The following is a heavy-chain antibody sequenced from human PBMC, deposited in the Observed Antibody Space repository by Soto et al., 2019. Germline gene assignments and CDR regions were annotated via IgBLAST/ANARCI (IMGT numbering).Heavy chain of an antibody. D-gene: IGHD6-19*01. J-gene: IGHJ6*02. CDR3: ARDVRRVAGTIYYYYGMDV. CDR1: GFTFSSYG. V-gene: IGHV3-33*01. CDR2: IWYDGSNK. Sequence: PGGSLRLSCAASGFTFSSYGMHWVRQAPGKGLEWVAVIWYDGSNKYYADSVKGRFTISRDNSKNTLYLQMNSLRAEDTAVYYCARDVRRVAGTIYYYYGMDVWGQGTTVTVSS.